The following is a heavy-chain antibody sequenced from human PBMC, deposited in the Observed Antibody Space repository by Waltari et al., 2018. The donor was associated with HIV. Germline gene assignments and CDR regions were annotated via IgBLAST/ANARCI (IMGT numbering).Heavy chain of an antibody. D-gene: IGHD3-10*01. J-gene: IGHJ4*02. CDR3: ARQGNTGTYFGGHR. Sequence: QVHLVESGGTVVQPGKSLRLSCVTDGFTLTDYAMSWFRQTPGAGLQWVAILWPDGNTRFYAPFVRGRFSISRDNTKKTVFLQMRALRADDTGVYFCARQGNTGTYFGGHRCGRGT. CDR1: GFTLTDYA. CDR2: LWPDGNTR. V-gene: IGHV3-33*01.